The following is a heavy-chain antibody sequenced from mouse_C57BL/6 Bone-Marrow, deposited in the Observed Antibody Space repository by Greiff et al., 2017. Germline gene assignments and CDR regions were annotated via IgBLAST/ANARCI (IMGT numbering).Heavy chain of an antibody. V-gene: IGHV1-7*01. Sequence: VQRVESGAELAKPGASVKLSCKASGYTFTSYWMHWVKQRPGQGLEWIGYINPSSGYTKYTQKFKDKATLTADKSSSTAYMQMSSLTYEDSAVYYCASNYWFAYWCQGTLVTVSA. CDR3: ASNYWFAY. CDR2: INPSSGYT. J-gene: IGHJ3*01. CDR1: GYTFTSYW. D-gene: IGHD1-3*01.